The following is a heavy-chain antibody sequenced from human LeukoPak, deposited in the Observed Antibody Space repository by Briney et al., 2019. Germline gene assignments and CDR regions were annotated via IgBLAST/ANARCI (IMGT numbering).Heavy chain of an antibody. D-gene: IGHD2-15*01. V-gene: IGHV3-21*01. CDR2: ISSSSSYI. Sequence: PGGSLRLSCAASGFTFSSYSMNWVRQAPGKGLGWVSSISSSSSYIYYADSVKGRFTISRDNAKNSLYLQMNSLRAEDTAVYYCARALVAANFDYWGQGTLVTVSS. J-gene: IGHJ4*02. CDR3: ARALVAANFDY. CDR1: GFTFSSYS.